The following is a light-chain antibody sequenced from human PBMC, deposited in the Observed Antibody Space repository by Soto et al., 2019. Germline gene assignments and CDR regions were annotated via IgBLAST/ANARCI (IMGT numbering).Light chain of an antibody. J-gene: IGKJ4*01. CDR2: GAS. CDR1: QSVSSN. Sequence: EIVMTQSPATLSVSPGERATLSCRASQSVSSNLAWYQQKPGQAPRLLIYGASTRATGIPARFSGSGSGTEFNLTISSLQSEDFAVYYCQQYNSWPLTFGVGTKVEIK. CDR3: QQYNSWPLT. V-gene: IGKV3-15*01.